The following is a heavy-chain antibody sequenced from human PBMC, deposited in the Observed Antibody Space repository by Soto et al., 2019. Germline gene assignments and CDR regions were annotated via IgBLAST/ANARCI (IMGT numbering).Heavy chain of an antibody. CDR1: GYTFSSYG. Sequence: QAQLVQSGVEVKKAGASVKVSCKASGYTFSSYGISWARQAPGQGLAWMGWISDYNGNTQYAQKFQGRVFMTTDTATRTAYMELRGLRSDDTAVYFCAREGYYSGSGTYSPPRFYGMDVWGQGTTVTVSS. J-gene: IGHJ6*02. CDR2: ISDYNGNT. CDR3: AREGYYSGSGTYSPPRFYGMDV. V-gene: IGHV1-18*01. D-gene: IGHD3-10*01.